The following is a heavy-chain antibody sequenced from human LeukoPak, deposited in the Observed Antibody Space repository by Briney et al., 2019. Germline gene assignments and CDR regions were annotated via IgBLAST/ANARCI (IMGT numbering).Heavy chain of an antibody. D-gene: IGHD5-24*01. CDR1: GGSISSYY. CDR2: IYYSGST. V-gene: IGHV4-59*01. CDR3: ARGRWLQLGALDI. J-gene: IGHJ3*02. Sequence: SETLSLTCTVSGGSISSYYWSWIRQPPGKGLEWIGYIYYSGSTNYNPSLKSRVTLSVDTSKNQFSLKLSSVTAADTAVHYCARGRWLQLGALDIWGQGTMVTVSS.